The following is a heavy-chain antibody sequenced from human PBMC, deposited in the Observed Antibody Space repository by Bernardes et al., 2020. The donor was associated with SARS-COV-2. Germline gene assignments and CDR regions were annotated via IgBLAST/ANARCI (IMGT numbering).Heavy chain of an antibody. CDR3: VRDLRGSWYY. CDR1: VDSFNASD. J-gene: IGHJ4*02. V-gene: IGHV4-59*01. CDR2: EGNSGNP. D-gene: IGHD2-15*01. Sequence: SETLSLTCSFSVDSFNASDWGWVLQFPVPALAWIAYEGNSGNPNSNPSLKSRVTIPLDRSENQFFLKLTSVTSADTALYFCVRDLRGSWYYWGQRLLVKVSS.